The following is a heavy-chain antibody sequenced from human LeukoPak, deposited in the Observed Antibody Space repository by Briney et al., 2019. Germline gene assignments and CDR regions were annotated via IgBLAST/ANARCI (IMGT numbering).Heavy chain of an antibody. CDR1: GFTFSSKA. D-gene: IGHD3-10*01. V-gene: IGHV3-23*01. Sequence: GGSLRLSCVAPGFTFSSKAMTWVRQAPGKGLEWVSSITERGDFTYYAGSVKGRFTISRDNSKDTLYLQMNSLRAEDTAVYYCAKELRGSWGQGTLVTVSS. CDR2: ITERGDFT. J-gene: IGHJ4*02. CDR3: AKELRGS.